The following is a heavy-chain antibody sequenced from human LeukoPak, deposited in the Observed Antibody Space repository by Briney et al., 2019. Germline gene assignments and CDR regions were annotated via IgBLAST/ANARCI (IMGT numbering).Heavy chain of an antibody. CDR3: ATASGYYYGSGSPRFDP. D-gene: IGHD3-10*01. CDR2: INPNSGGT. V-gene: IGHV1-2*02. J-gene: IGHJ5*02. Sequence: GASVKVSCKASGYTFTGYYMRWVRQAPGQGLEWMGWINPNSGGTNYAQKFQGRVTMTRDTSISTAYMELSRLRSDDTAVYYCATASGYYYGSGSPRFDPWGQGTLVTVSS. CDR1: GYTFTGYY.